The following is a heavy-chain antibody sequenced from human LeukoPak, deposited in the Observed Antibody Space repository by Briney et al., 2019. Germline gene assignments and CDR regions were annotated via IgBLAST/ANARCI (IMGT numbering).Heavy chain of an antibody. J-gene: IGHJ6*03. V-gene: IGHV3-53*01. Sequence: PGGSLRLSCAASGFTFSSYCMIWVRQAPGKGLEWVSVIYSGGSTYYADSVKGRFTISRDNSKNTLYLQMNSLRAEDTAVYYCARDRYSSSSWYRGYYYYYMDVWGKGTTVTISS. CDR3: ARDRYSSSSWYRGYYYYYMDV. D-gene: IGHD6-13*01. CDR1: GFTFSSYC. CDR2: IYSGGST.